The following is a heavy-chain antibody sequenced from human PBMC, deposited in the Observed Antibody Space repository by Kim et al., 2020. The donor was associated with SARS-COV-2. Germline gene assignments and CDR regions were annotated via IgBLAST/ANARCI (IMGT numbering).Heavy chain of an antibody. D-gene: IGHD3-16*01. J-gene: IGHJ4*02. CDR2: ITPKFGTA. V-gene: IGHV1-69*13. CDR3: ARDRYSGGDFTYAYQIVFDT. Sequence: SVKVSCKASGGTLKNYALSWVRQAPGQGLEWMGGITPKFGTANYARKFHDRLRITADEVFNSAYMELSGLRVDDTAVYYCARDRYSGGDFTYAYQIVFDTWGQGTLVTVSS. CDR1: GGTLKNYA.